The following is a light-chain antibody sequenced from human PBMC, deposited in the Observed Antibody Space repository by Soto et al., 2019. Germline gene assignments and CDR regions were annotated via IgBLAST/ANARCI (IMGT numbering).Light chain of an antibody. V-gene: IGLV2-14*01. Sequence: QSALTQPASVSGSPGQELTISCTGTSSDVGGYNYVSWYQQHPGKAPKLMIYEVSNRPSGVSNRFSGSKSGNTASLTISGLQAEDEADYYCSSYTSSSTPYYVFGTGTKVTVL. CDR3: SSYTSSSTPYYV. CDR2: EVS. CDR1: SSDVGGYNY. J-gene: IGLJ1*01.